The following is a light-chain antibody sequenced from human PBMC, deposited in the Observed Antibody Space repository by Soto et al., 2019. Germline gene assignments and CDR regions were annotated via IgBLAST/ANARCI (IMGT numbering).Light chain of an antibody. J-gene: IGKJ4*01. CDR2: RTS. CDR3: QQYNNWPRAT. CDR1: QSISSN. V-gene: IGKV3-15*01. Sequence: DIVMTQSPATLSVSPGEIATLSCRASQSISSNLAWYQQKPGQAPRLLMFRTSSRATGFPARFSGSGSGTEFNVTMSSLQSEDFGVYYCQQYNNWPRATVGGGTKVDIK.